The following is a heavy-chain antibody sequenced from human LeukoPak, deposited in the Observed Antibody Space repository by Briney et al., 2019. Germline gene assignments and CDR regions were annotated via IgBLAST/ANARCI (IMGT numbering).Heavy chain of an antibody. J-gene: IGHJ6*03. CDR3: ARVYNSYYYYLDV. CDR1: GYTFDIYG. CDR2: IATYNGKT. Sequence: ASVKVSCKASGYTFDIYGIAWVRQAPGQGLEWMGWIATYNGKTDYAQNLQGRVTMTTDLSTGTAYMELRRLRSDDTAVYYCARVYNSYYYYLDVWGKGTPDTVSS. V-gene: IGHV1-18*01. D-gene: IGHD1-14*01.